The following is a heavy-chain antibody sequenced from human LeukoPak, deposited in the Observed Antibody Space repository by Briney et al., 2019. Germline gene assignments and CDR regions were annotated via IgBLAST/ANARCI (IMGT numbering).Heavy chain of an antibody. CDR3: ARVGYCSTTSCYAPSGVAFDI. CDR1: GFTFSSYW. CDR2: IKQDGSEK. V-gene: IGHV3-7*01. J-gene: IGHJ3*02. D-gene: IGHD2-2*01. Sequence: GGSLRLSXAASGFTFSSYWMSWVCQAPGKGLEWVANIKQDGSEKYYVDSVKGRFTISRDNAKNSLYLQMNSLRAEDTAVYYCARVGYCSTTSCYAPSGVAFDIWGQGTMVTVSS.